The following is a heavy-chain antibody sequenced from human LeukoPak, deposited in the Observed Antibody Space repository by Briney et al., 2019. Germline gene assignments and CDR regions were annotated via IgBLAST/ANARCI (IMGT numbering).Heavy chain of an antibody. CDR1: GGSFSGYY. D-gene: IGHD6-19*01. V-gene: IGHV4-34*01. CDR2: INHSGST. Sequence: TPSETLSLTCAVYGGSFSGYYWSWIRQPPGKGLEWIGEINHSGSTNYNPSLKSRVTISVDTSKNQFSLKLSSVTAADTAVYYCARGRVTVAGTRKKPDYFDYWGQGTLVTVSS. CDR3: ARGRVTVAGTRKKPDYFDY. J-gene: IGHJ4*02.